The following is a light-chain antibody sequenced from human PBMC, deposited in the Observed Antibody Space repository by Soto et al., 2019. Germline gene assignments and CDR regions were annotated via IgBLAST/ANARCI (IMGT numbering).Light chain of an antibody. CDR2: DVS. V-gene: IGLV2-11*01. Sequence: QSALTQPRSVSGSPGQSVTISCTGTSSDVGGYNYVSWYQQHPGKAPKLMIYDVSKRPSGVPYRFSGSKSGNTASLTISGLQAEEEADYYCCSYAGSYTSLFGRGTKLTVL. CDR3: CSYAGSYTSL. CDR1: SSDVGGYNY. J-gene: IGLJ2*01.